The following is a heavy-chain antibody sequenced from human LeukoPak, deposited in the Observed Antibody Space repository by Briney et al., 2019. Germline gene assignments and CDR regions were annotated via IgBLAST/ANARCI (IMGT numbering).Heavy chain of an antibody. V-gene: IGHV1-18*01. CDR3: ARESVTGDYYYMDV. Sequence: ASVKVSCKASGYTFTRYGISWVRQAPGHGLEWMGWISAYNGNTNYAQKLQGRVTMTTDTSTSTAYMELRSLRSDDTAVYYCARESVTGDYYYMDVWGKGTTVTVSS. J-gene: IGHJ6*03. CDR2: ISAYNGNT. CDR1: GYTFTRYG. D-gene: IGHD1-14*01.